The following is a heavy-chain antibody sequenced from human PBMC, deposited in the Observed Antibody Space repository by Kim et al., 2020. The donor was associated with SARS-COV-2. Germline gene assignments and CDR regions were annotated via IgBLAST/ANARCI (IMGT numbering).Heavy chain of an antibody. V-gene: IGHV4-59*13. Sequence: SETLSLTCTVSGGSISSYYWSWIRQPPGKGLEWIGYIYYSGSTNYNPSLKSRVTISVDTSKNQFSLKLSSVTAADTAVYYCARARRSGSPGEPLVYWGQGTLVTVSS. CDR1: GGSISSYY. J-gene: IGHJ4*02. CDR3: ARARRSGSPGEPLVY. D-gene: IGHD1-26*01. CDR2: IYYSGST.